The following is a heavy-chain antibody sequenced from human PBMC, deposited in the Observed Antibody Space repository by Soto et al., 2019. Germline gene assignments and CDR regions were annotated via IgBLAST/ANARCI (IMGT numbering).Heavy chain of an antibody. D-gene: IGHD6-19*01. CDR1: GYTFTNYD. V-gene: IGHV1-8*01. J-gene: IGHJ6*03. CDR2: MYPNSGDT. Sequence: QVQLVQSGAEVKKPGASVKVSCKASGYTFTNYDINWVRQATGQGLEWMGWMYPNSGDTGYAQNFQGRVTMTRNTSISTAYMELSSLRSEDTAVYYCATVSAWQFYFFMDVWGKGTTVTVSS. CDR3: ATVSAWQFYFFMDV.